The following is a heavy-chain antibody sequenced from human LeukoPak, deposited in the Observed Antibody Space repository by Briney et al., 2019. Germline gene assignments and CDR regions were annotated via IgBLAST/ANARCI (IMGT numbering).Heavy chain of an antibody. D-gene: IGHD2-15*01. V-gene: IGHV5-51*01. Sequence: GESLKISCKTSGYNFASHWIGWVRQMPGKGLEWMGLIYPDDSETRYSPSFQGQVTISADKSISTAYLQWSSLKASDTAMYYCTRQPPLYIAGYYYYMDVWGKGTTVTVSS. CDR3: TRQPPLYIAGYYYYMDV. CDR2: IYPDDSET. CDR1: GYNFASHW. J-gene: IGHJ6*03.